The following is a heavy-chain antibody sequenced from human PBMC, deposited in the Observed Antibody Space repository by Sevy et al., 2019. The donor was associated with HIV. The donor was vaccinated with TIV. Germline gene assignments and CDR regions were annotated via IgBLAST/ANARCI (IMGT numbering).Heavy chain of an antibody. J-gene: IGHJ4*02. V-gene: IGHV3-7*01. CDR3: VIDGGATF. D-gene: IGHD1-26*01. CDR1: GFTFSSYW. Sequence: GGSLRLSCAASGFTFSSYWMSWVRQAPGKGLEWVANIKQGGSEKYYVDSVKGRFTISRDKAKNSLYLQMNSLRAEDSAVYYCVIDGGATFWGQGTLVTVSS. CDR2: IKQGGSEK.